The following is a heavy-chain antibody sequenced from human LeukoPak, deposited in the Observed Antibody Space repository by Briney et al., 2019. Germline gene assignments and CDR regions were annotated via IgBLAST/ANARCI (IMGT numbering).Heavy chain of an antibody. Sequence: KPSETLSLTCTVSGYSISSGYYWGWIRQPPGKGLEWIGSIYHSGSTYYNPSLKSRVTISVDTSKNRFSLKLSSVTAADTAVYYCASGRWGYHDYWGQGTLVTVSS. V-gene: IGHV4-38-2*02. CDR2: IYHSGST. CDR3: ASGRWGYHDY. CDR1: GYSISSGYY. J-gene: IGHJ4*02. D-gene: IGHD2-21*01.